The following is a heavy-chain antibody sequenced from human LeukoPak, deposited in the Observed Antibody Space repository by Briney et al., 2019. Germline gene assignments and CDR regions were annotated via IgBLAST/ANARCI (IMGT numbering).Heavy chain of an antibody. CDR3: ARDQKYYYDSSGFYYGMDV. CDR1: GFTFSSYW. Sequence: GGSLRLSCAASGFTFSSYWMSWVRQAPGKGLEWVANIKQDGSEKYYVDSVKGRFTISRDNAKNSLYLQMNSLRAEDTAVYYCARDQKYYYDSSGFYYGMDVWGQGTTVTVSS. J-gene: IGHJ6*02. V-gene: IGHV3-7*01. D-gene: IGHD3-22*01. CDR2: IKQDGSEK.